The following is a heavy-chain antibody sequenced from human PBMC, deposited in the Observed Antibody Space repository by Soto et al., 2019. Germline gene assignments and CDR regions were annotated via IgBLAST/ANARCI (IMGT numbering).Heavy chain of an antibody. D-gene: IGHD3-10*01. Sequence: GGSLRLSCAASGFTFSSYAMSWVRQAPGKGLEWVSAISGSGGSTYYADSVKGRFAISRDNSKNTLYLQMNSLRAEDTAVYYCAKAITSIANYYYYRDVWGKGTTVTVSS. CDR3: AKAITSIANYYYYRDV. J-gene: IGHJ6*03. CDR2: ISGSGGST. V-gene: IGHV3-23*01. CDR1: GFTFSSYA.